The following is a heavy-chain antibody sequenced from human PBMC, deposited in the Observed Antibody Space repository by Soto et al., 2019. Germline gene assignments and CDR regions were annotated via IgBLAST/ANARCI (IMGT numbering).Heavy chain of an antibody. CDR1: GGSISRGGYS. J-gene: IGHJ6*02. V-gene: IGHV4-30-2*01. CDR2: IYHSGST. D-gene: IGHD3-10*01. Sequence: SETRSLTCSVSGGSISRGGYSWSCIRQPPGKGLEWIGYIYHSGSTYYNPSLKSRVTISVDRSKNQFSLKLSSVTAADTAVYYCARDQRGLLWFGEPPYYYGMDVWGQGTTVTVSS. CDR3: ARDQRGLLWFGEPPYYYGMDV.